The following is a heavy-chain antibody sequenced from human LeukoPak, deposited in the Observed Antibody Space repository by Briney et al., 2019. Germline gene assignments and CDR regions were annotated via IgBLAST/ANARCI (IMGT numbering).Heavy chain of an antibody. Sequence: GGSLRLSCATSGFIFSTYALSWVRQAPGKGLEWASSIIGTAGSTYHADSVKGRFTISRDSSKNTLYLQMNSLRAEDTAIYYCARVIRAAPGKGYFDYWGQGTLVTVSS. J-gene: IGHJ4*02. V-gene: IGHV3-23*01. CDR2: IIGTAGST. D-gene: IGHD6-13*01. CDR1: GFIFSTYA. CDR3: ARVIRAAPGKGYFDY.